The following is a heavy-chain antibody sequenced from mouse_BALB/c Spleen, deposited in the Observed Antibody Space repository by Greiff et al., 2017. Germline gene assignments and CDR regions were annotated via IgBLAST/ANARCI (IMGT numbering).Heavy chain of an antibody. D-gene: IGHD1-1*01. CDR3: ARDYYGSSYVKYFDY. CDR2: IRNKANGYTT. J-gene: IGHJ2*01. CDR1: GFTFTDYY. V-gene: IGHV7-3*02. Sequence: DVMLVESGGGLVQPGGSLRLSCATSGFTFTDYYMSWVRQPPGKALEWLGFIRNKANGYTTEYSASVKGRFTISRDNSQSILYLQMNTLRAEDRATYYCARDYYGSSYVKYFDYWGQGTTLTVSS.